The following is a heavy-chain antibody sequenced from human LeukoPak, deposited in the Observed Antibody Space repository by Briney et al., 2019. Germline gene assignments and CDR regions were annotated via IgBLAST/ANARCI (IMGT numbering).Heavy chain of an antibody. Sequence: ASVKVSCKATSRISWVRQAPGQGLEWMGWIGTYGGVTYYAQKFQGRITVTTDTSTSTVYMELRNLRSDDTAVYYCARDLWNFYDDSGYNRDFDSWGQGTLVTVSS. J-gene: IGHJ5*01. CDR3: ARDLWNFYDDSGYNRDFDS. D-gene: IGHD3-22*01. CDR1: TSR. CDR2: IGTYGGVT. V-gene: IGHV1-18*01.